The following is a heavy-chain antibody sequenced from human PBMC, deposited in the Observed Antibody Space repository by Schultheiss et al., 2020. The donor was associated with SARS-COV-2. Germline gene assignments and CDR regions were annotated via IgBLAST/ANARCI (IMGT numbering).Heavy chain of an antibody. CDR3: ARDRGIAVASAFDI. CDR2: IYYSGST. J-gene: IGHJ3*02. CDR1: GGSISSGGYY. D-gene: IGHD6-19*01. V-gene: IGHV4-61*08. Sequence: SETLSLTCTVSGGSISSGGYYWSWIRQPPGKGLEWIGYIYYSGSTNYNPSLKSRVTISVDTSKNQFSLKLSSVTAADTAVYYCARDRGIAVASAFDIWGQGTMVTVSS.